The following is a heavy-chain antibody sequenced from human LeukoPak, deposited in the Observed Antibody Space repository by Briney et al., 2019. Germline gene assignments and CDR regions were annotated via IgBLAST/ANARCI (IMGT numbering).Heavy chain of an antibody. J-gene: IGHJ4*02. D-gene: IGHD3-22*01. CDR2: ISAYNGNT. Sequence: SVKVSCKASGYTFTSYGISWVRQAPGQGLEWMGWISAYNGNTNYAQKLQSRVTMTTDTSTSTAYMELRSLRSDDTAVYYCARILPTYYYDSSGYSDYWGQGTMVTVSS. V-gene: IGHV1-18*01. CDR3: ARILPTYYYDSSGYSDY. CDR1: GYTFTSYG.